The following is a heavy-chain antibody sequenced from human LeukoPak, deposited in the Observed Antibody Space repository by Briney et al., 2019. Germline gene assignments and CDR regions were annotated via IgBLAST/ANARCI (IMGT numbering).Heavy chain of an antibody. CDR1: GGSFSGYY. CDR3: ARGGRDGYNVFDY. D-gene: IGHD5-24*01. CDR2: INHSRST. J-gene: IGHJ4*02. V-gene: IGHV4-34*01. Sequence: MSSETLSLTCAVYGGSFSGYYWSWIRQPPGKGLEWIGEINHSRSTNYNPSLKSRVTISVDTSKNQFSLKLSSVTAADTAVYYCARGGRDGYNVFDYWGQGTLVTVSS.